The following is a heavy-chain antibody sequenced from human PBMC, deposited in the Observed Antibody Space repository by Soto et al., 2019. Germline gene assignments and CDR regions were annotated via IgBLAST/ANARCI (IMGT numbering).Heavy chain of an antibody. J-gene: IGHJ4*02. D-gene: IGHD3-22*01. CDR3: ARGYYDSSGYLFDY. V-gene: IGHV4-4*07. CDR2: IYTSGST. CDR1: GGSIIGSY. Sequence: PSETLSLTCTVSGGSIIGSYWSWILQPAGKGLEWIGRIYTSGSTNYNPSLKSRVTMSVDTSKNQFSLKLSSVTAADTAVYYCARGYYDSSGYLFDYWGQGTLVTVS.